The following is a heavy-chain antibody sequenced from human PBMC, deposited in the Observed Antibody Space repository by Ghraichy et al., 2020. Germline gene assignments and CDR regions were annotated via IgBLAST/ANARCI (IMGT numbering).Heavy chain of an antibody. V-gene: IGHV1-46*01. Sequence: ASVKVSCKASGYTFTNFYMHWVRQAPGQGLEWMGIINPSGGSTSNAQKFQGRVTMTRDTSTSTVYMELSSLRSEDTAVYYCARDRTPVVVTAMGGHWGQGAWVTV. CDR3: ARDRTPVVVTAMGGH. J-gene: IGHJ4*02. CDR2: INPSGGST. CDR1: GYTFTNFY. D-gene: IGHD2-21*02.